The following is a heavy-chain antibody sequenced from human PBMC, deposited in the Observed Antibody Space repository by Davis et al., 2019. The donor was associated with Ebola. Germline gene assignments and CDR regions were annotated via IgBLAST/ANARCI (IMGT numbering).Heavy chain of an antibody. D-gene: IGHD1-26*01. J-gene: IGHJ6*02. V-gene: IGHV1-24*01. CDR1: GYTLTELS. CDR3: ARGGRGSYSFGYYYYGMDV. CDR2: FDPEDGET. Sequence: ASVKVSCKVSGYTLTELSMHWVRQAPGKGLEWMGGFDPEDGETIYAQKFQGRVTMTEDTSTDTAYMELSSLRSEDTAVYYCARGGRGSYSFGYYYYGMDVWGQGTTVTVSS.